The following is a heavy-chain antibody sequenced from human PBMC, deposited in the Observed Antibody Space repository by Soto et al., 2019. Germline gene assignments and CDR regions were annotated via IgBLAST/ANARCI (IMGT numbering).Heavy chain of an antibody. J-gene: IGHJ6*02. Sequence: GGSLRLSCAASGFTFSSYSMNWVRQAPGKGLEWVSSISSSSSYIYYADSVKGRFTISRDNAKNSLYLQMNSLRAEDTAVYYSARVQLGYCSGGSCSVGMDVWGQGTTVTVSS. V-gene: IGHV3-21*01. CDR1: GFTFSSYS. D-gene: IGHD2-15*01. CDR3: ARVQLGYCSGGSCSVGMDV. CDR2: ISSSSSYI.